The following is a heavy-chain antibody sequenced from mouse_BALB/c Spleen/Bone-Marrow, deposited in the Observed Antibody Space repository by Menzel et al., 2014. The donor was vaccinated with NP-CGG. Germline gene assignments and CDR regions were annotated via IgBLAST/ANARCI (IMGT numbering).Heavy chain of an antibody. V-gene: IGHV1-67*01. D-gene: IGHD1-1*01. CDR2: ISTYSGNT. Sequence: VQRVESGPEVVRPGVSVKLSCKGSGYTFTAYAMHWVKQSHAESLEWIGLISTYSGNTHYNQDFKGKATMTVDKSSSTAYMELARLTSEDSAIYYCARNFYGSSYLDYWGQGTTLTVSS. CDR3: ARNFYGSSYLDY. J-gene: IGHJ2*01. CDR1: GYTFTAYA.